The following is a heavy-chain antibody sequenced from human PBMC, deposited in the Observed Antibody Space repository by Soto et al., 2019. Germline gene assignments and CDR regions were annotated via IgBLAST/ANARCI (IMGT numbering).Heavy chain of an antibody. CDR2: IYYTGTT. J-gene: IGHJ4*02. V-gene: IGHV4-59*01. D-gene: IGHD3-3*01. CDR3: ARGPNSDFWSGYFRG. Sequence: PWETLSLTCTVSGGSISSYYWSWIRQPPGKGLEWIGYIYYTGTTNYNPSLKSRVTISVDTSRNQFSLKLRSVTPADTAVYYCARGPNSDFWSGYFRGWGQGALVTAPQ. CDR1: GGSISSYY.